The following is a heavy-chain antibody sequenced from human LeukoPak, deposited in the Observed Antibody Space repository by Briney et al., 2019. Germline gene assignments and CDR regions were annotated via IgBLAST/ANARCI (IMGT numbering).Heavy chain of an antibody. CDR3: ARLAVAASFDY. Sequence: PGGSLRVSCAASGFTFIDYDMHWVRQVIGKGLEWVSAIGIRGDTHYSGSVKGRFTISRENAESSLYLQMNSLRAEDTAVYYCARLAVAASFDYWGQGTLVTVSS. CDR2: IGIRGDT. CDR1: GFTFIDYD. J-gene: IGHJ4*02. D-gene: IGHD6-19*01. V-gene: IGHV3-13*01.